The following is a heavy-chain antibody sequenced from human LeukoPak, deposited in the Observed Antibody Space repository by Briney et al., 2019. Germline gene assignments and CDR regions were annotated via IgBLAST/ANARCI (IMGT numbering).Heavy chain of an antibody. CDR1: GYSFPIYW. CDR3: ARRRFCSSTSCYAGAFDI. V-gene: IGHV5-51*01. Sequence: GESLKISCKGSGYSFPIYWIAWVRQMPGKGLEWMGIIYPGDSDTRYSPSFQGQVTSSADKSISTAYLQWSSLKASDIAMYYCARRRFCSSTSCYAGAFDIWGQGTMVTVSS. J-gene: IGHJ3*02. D-gene: IGHD2-2*01. CDR2: IYPGDSDT.